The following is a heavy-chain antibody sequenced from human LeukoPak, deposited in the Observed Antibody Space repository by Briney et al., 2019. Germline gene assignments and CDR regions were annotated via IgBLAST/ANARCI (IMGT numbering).Heavy chain of an antibody. CDR2: INPNSGGT. D-gene: IGHD6-19*01. CDR3: ARGSYSSGWYVGWYFDL. Sequence: ASVKVSCKASGYTFTGYYMHWVRQAPGQGLEWMGWINPNSGGTNYAQKFQGRVTITTDESTSTAYMELSSLRSEDTAVYYCARGSYSSGWYVGWYFDLWGRGTLVTVSS. J-gene: IGHJ2*01. V-gene: IGHV1-2*02. CDR1: GYTFTGYY.